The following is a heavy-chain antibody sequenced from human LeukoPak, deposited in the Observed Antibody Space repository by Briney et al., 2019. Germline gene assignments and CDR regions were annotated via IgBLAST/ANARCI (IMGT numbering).Heavy chain of an antibody. CDR3: AKAGDGYNLREFDY. CDR2: ISGSGGST. D-gene: IGHD5-24*01. J-gene: IGHJ4*02. Sequence: GGSLRLSCAASGFTFSSYSMNWVRQAPGKGLEWVSAISGSGGSTYYADSVKGRFTISRDNSKNTLYLQMNSLRAEDTAVYYCAKAGDGYNLREFDYWGQGTLVTVSS. V-gene: IGHV3-23*01. CDR1: GFTFSSYS.